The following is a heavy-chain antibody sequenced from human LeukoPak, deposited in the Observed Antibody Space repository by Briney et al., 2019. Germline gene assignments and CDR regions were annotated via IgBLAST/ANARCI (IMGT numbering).Heavy chain of an antibody. J-gene: IGHJ4*02. CDR1: GGSISSSSYY. CDR3: ARDRESSSSWLLDS. D-gene: IGHD6-13*01. CDR2: IYYSGST. V-gene: IGHV4-39*02. Sequence: SETLSLTCTVSGGSISSSSYYWGWIRQPPGKGLEWIGSIYYSGSTYYNPSLKSRVTISVDTSKNQFSLKLSSVTAADTAVYYCARDRESSSSWLLDSWGQGTLVTVSS.